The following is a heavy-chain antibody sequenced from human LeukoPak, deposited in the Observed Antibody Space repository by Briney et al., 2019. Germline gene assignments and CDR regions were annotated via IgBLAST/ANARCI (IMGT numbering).Heavy chain of an antibody. CDR3: ARRGAGPTYYDFWSGYSSFYFDY. CDR1: GGSTSGGNYY. CDR2: ISSSGNT. V-gene: IGHV4-39*02. Sequence: SETLSLTCIVSGGSTSGGNYYWGWIRRPPGKGLEWIGGISSSGNTYYNPSLKSRITISIDTSKNPFSLKLSSVTAADTAVYYCARRGAGPTYYDFWSGYSSFYFDYWGQGTLVTVSS. J-gene: IGHJ4*02. D-gene: IGHD3-3*01.